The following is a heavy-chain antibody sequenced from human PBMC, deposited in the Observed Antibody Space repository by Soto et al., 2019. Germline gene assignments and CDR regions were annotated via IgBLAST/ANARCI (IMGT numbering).Heavy chain of an antibody. D-gene: IGHD1-26*01. Sequence: GGSLRLSCAASGFTFSDFPIHWVRQAPGKGLEWVAGISYDGRNENYADSVRGRFSISRDNSKNTLYLQMNSLRVEDTAVYYCARAYLGRLPRRADYYYALDVWGQGTTVTVSS. V-gene: IGHV3-30*14. J-gene: IGHJ6*02. CDR2: ISYDGRNE. CDR1: GFTFSDFP. CDR3: ARAYLGRLPRRADYYYALDV.